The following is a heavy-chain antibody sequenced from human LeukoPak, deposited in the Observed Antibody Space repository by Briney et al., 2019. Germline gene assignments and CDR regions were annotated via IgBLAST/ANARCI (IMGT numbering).Heavy chain of an antibody. CDR1: GFTFSTYS. CDR3: ARGTQVGAFDY. CDR2: ISSSSSYI. J-gene: IGHJ4*02. Sequence: GGSLRLSCAASGFTFSTYSMNWVRQAPGKGLEWVSFISSSSSYIYYADSVKGRFTISRDNAKNSLYLQMNSLRAEDTAVYYCARGTQVGAFDYWGQGTLVTVSS. V-gene: IGHV3-21*01. D-gene: IGHD1-26*01.